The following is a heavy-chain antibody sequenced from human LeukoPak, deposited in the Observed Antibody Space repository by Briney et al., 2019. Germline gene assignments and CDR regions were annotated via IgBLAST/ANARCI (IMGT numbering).Heavy chain of an antibody. CDR2: IVVGSGNT. D-gene: IGHD3-22*01. CDR3: AAESVYYYDSSGYYVFDY. CDR1: GFTFTSSA. V-gene: IGHV1-58*01. J-gene: IGHJ4*02. Sequence: AASVKVSCTASGFTFTSSAVQWVRQARGQRLEWIGWIVVGSGNTNYAQKFQERVTITRDMSTSTAYMELSSLRSEDTAVYYCAAESVYYYDSSGYYVFDYWGQGTLVTVSS.